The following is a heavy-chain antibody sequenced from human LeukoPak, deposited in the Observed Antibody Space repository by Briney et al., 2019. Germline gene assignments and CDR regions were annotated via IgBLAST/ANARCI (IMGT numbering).Heavy chain of an antibody. CDR1: GGTFSSYA. CDR2: ISAYNGNT. V-gene: IGHV1-18*01. J-gene: IGHJ4*02. Sequence: ASVKVSCKASGGTFSSYAISWVRQAPGQGLEWMGWISAYNGNTNYAQKLQGRVTMTTDTSTSTAYMELRSLRSDDTAVYYCAKWSSVLHYYDSSLHFDYWGQGTLVTVSS. D-gene: IGHD3-22*01. CDR3: AKWSSVLHYYDSSLHFDY.